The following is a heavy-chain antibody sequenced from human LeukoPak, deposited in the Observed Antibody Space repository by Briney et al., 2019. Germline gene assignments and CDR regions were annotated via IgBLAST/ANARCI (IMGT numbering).Heavy chain of an antibody. J-gene: IGHJ4*02. CDR3: ARDNGGYGDYDPGVYDY. D-gene: IGHD4-17*01. CDR1: GFTFSSYW. CDR2: IKQDGSEK. Sequence: GGSLRLSCAASGFTFSSYWMSWVRQAPGKGLEWVANIKQDGSEKYYVDSVKGRFTISRDNAKNSLCLQMNSLRAEDTAVYYCARDNGGYGDYDPGVYDYWGQGTLVTGSS. V-gene: IGHV3-7*01.